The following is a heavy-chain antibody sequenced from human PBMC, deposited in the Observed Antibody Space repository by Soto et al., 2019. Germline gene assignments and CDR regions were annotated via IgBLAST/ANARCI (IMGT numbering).Heavy chain of an antibody. J-gene: IGHJ4*02. V-gene: IGHV4-59*01. CDR1: GFSINSFY. CDR2: IYYSGST. CDR3: ARRYGGNFDY. Sequence: SETLSLTCTFSGFSINSFYLSWIRQPPGKGLEWIGYIYYSGSTNYNPSLKSRVTISVDTSKNQFSLKLRSVTGADTAVYSSARRYGGNFDYWGQGTLVTVS. D-gene: IGHD1-26*01.